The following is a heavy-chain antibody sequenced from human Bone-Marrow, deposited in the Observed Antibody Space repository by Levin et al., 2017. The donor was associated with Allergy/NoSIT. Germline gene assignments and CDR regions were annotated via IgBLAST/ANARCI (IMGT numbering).Heavy chain of an antibody. CDR1: GYNFAKFW. Sequence: VASVKVSCRVSGYNFAKFWIGWVRQTPGKGLQWMGIIYPGDADTRYSASFEGHVTVSADKSTNTAYLQWTSLKASDTGVYYCARIPGKADHENYWGQGTLVTVSS. CDR3: ARIPGKADHENY. V-gene: IGHV5-51*01. D-gene: IGHD2-21*01. J-gene: IGHJ4*02. CDR2: IYPGDADT.